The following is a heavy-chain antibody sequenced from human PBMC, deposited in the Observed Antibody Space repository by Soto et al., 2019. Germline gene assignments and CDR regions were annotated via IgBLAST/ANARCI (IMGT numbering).Heavy chain of an antibody. D-gene: IGHD2-21*01. Sequence: LSLTCDVSVGSFSGYFWSWIRQPPGKGLEWIGEINHSGSTNYNPSLKSRVTISVDTSKNQFSLNLTSVTAADTAVYYCARKRDGYRRLDYWGQGTLVTVSS. CDR3: ARKRDGYRRLDY. CDR2: INHSGST. CDR1: VGSFSGYF. J-gene: IGHJ4*02. V-gene: IGHV4-34*01.